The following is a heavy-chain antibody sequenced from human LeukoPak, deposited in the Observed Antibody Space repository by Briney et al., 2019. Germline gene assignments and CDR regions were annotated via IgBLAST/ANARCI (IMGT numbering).Heavy chain of an antibody. CDR1: GGSFSGYY. CDR2: INHSGST. J-gene: IGHJ4*02. Sequence: RSSETLSLTCAVYGGSFSGYYWSWIRQPPGKGLEWIGEINHSGSTNYNPSLKSRVTISVDTSKNQFSLKLSSVTAADTAVYYCAGITIFGVVAEDYWGQGTLVTVSS. D-gene: IGHD3-3*01. CDR3: AGITIFGVVAEDY. V-gene: IGHV4-34*01.